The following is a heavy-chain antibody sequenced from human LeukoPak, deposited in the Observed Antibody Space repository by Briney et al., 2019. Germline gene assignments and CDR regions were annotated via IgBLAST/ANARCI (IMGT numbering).Heavy chain of an antibody. Sequence: PGGSLRLSCAASGFTFSSHTMNWVRQAPGKGLEWVSSISSTSTSIYHADSVKGRFTISRDNTKNSLYLQMNSLRAEDTDVYYCARGFRAFDFWAQGTVVTVSS. V-gene: IGHV3-21*01. CDR2: ISSTSTSI. CDR1: GFTFSSHT. J-gene: IGHJ3*01. CDR3: ARGFRAFDF.